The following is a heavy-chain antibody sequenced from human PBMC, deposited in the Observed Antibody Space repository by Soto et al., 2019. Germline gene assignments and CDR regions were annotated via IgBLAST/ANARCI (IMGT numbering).Heavy chain of an antibody. D-gene: IGHD6-13*01. V-gene: IGHV5-51*01. CDR1: GYSFTSYW. Sequence: GESLKISCKGSGYSFTSYWIGWVRQMPGKGLEWMGIIYPGDSDTRYSPSFQGQVTISADKSISTAYLQWSSLKASDTAMYYCARCVSSSWYSYYYYGMDVWGQGTTVTVSS. J-gene: IGHJ6*02. CDR3: ARCVSSSWYSYYYYGMDV. CDR2: IYPGDSDT.